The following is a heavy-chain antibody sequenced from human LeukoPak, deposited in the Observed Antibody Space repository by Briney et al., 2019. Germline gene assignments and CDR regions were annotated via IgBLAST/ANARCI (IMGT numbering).Heavy chain of an antibody. CDR2: ISRGGIS. V-gene: IGHV3-23*01. D-gene: IGHD1-1*01. Sequence: GGSLRLSCAASGFTFSVYDMYWIRQSPGKGLECVSVISRGGISYYADSVKGRFTISRDNSKNTLYLQMNSLRAEDTAVYYCSKKGQADDDGKPDWGQGTLVTVSS. CDR1: GFTFSVYD. CDR3: SKKGQADDDGKPD. J-gene: IGHJ4*02.